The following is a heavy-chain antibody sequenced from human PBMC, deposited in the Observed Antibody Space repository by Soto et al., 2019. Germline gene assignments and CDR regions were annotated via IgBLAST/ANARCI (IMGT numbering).Heavy chain of an antibody. CDR1: GYSFTTYG. CDR2: ISTDKGNT. CDR3: ARDRDCNLAY. D-gene: IGHD2-21*02. Sequence: VASVKVSCKASGYSFTTYGMTWVRQAPGQGLEWMGGISTDKGNTKYAQNFQSRATLTTDTSTSTSYMELRSLRSDDTAVYYCARDRDCNLAYWGQGTLVTVSS. J-gene: IGHJ4*02. V-gene: IGHV1-18*01.